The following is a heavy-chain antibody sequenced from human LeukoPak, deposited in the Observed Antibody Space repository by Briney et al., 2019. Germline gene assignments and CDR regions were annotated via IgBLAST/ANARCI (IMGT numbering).Heavy chain of an antibody. CDR1: GYTFTGYY. J-gene: IGHJ4*02. D-gene: IGHD3-9*01. CDR3: ARGDNDILTGYYLYYFDY. V-gene: IGHV1-69*13. Sequence: SVKVSCKASGYTFTGYYMHWVRQAPGQGLEWMGGIIPTFGTANYAQKFQGRVTITADESTSTAYMELSSLRSEGTAVYYCARGDNDILTGYYLYYFDYWGQGTLVTVSS. CDR2: IIPTFGTA.